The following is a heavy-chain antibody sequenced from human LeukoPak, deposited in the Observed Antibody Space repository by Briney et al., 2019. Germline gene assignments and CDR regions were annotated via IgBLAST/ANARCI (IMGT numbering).Heavy chain of an antibody. CDR3: ANQEATQYYFDY. CDR2: IYYSGST. CDR1: GGSVSSGSYY. Sequence: SETLSLTCTVSGGSVSSGSYYWSWIRQPPGKGLEWIGYIYYSGSTNYNPSLKSRVTISVDTSKNQFSLKLSSVTAADTAVYYCANQEATQYYFDYWGQGTLVTVSS. V-gene: IGHV4-61*01. J-gene: IGHJ4*02.